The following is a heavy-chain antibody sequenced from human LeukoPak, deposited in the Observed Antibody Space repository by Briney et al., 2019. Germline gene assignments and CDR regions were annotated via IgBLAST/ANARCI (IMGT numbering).Heavy chain of an antibody. CDR2: IKEDGSEK. CDR1: GFTFGDYA. D-gene: IGHD3-16*01. J-gene: IGHJ4*02. Sequence: GGSLRLSCTASGFTFGDYAMSWVRQAPGKGLEWVANIKEDGSEKYYVDSVKGRFTISKDNAKNSLYLQMTSLRAEDTALYYCARDTHLSYAAGFDYWGQGTLVTVSS. CDR3: ARDTHLSYAAGFDY. V-gene: IGHV3-7*01.